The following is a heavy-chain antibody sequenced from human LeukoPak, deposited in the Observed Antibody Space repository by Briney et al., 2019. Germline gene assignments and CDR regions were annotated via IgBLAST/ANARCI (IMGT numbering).Heavy chain of an antibody. D-gene: IGHD6-6*01. CDR2: INPNSGGT. Sequence: ASVKVSCKASGCTFTGYYMHWVRQAPGQGLEWMGWINPNSGGTNYAQKFQGRVTMTRDTSISTAYMELSRLRSDDTAVYYCARDSSSSSINWFDPWGQGTLVTVSS. CDR1: GCTFTGYY. CDR3: ARDSSSSSINWFDP. J-gene: IGHJ5*02. V-gene: IGHV1-2*02.